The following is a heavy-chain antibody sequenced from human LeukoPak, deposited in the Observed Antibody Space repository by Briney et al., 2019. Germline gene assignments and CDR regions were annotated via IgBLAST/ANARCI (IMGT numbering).Heavy chain of an antibody. CDR1: GGSISSSNYY. CDR2: IYYTGST. D-gene: IGHD1-26*01. Sequence: PSETLSLTCAVSGGSISSSNYYWGWIRQPPGKGLEWIGSIYYTGSTYYNPSLKSQVSISIDTSKNQFSLRLTSVTAADTAVYYCARGGRSELPRPYAFDIWGQGTMVTVSS. J-gene: IGHJ3*02. CDR3: ARGGRSELPRPYAFDI. V-gene: IGHV4-39*01.